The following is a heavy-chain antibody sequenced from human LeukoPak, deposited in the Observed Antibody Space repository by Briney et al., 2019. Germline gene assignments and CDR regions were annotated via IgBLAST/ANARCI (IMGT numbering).Heavy chain of an antibody. CDR2: IYYSGST. J-gene: IGHJ4*02. D-gene: IGHD6-6*01. CDR3: ARRVAARPGQAIDY. V-gene: IGHV4-39*01. CDR1: GGSIGSSSYY. Sequence: DPSETLSLTCTVSGGSIGSSSYYWGWIRQPPGKGLEWIGSIYYSGSTYYNPSLKSRVTISVDTSKNQFSLKLSSVTAADTAVYYCARRVAARPGQAIDYWGQGTLVTVSS.